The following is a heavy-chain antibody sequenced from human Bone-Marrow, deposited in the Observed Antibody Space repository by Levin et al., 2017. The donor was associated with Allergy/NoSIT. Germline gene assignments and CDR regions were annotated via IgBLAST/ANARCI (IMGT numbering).Heavy chain of an antibody. D-gene: IGHD2-21*02. CDR3: TRDVPSAH. V-gene: IGHV3-48*03. CDR1: GFNFRTYE. Sequence: PGGSLRLSCAASGFNFRTYEMNWVRQAPGKGLEWITYLSNSGDNQYYADSVKGRFTISRDNAKNSLYLQMSSLRVEDTAIYYCTRDVPSAHWGPGTLVTVSS. J-gene: IGHJ4*02. CDR2: LSNSGDNQ.